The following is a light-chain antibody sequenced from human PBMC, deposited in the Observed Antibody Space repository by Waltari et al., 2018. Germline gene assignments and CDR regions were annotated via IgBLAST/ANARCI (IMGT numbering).Light chain of an antibody. J-gene: IGLJ2*01. CDR3: QTWDTNTVV. Sequence: SFALTQAPSLSVSPGQTATIACSGDALGNKHSCWYQQKPGQSPVLVIFEDEKRPSGIPERFSASNSGNTALLTITGVQALDEAAYYCQTWDTNTVVFGGGTKLTVL. CDR2: EDE. CDR1: ALGNKH. V-gene: IGLV3-1*01.